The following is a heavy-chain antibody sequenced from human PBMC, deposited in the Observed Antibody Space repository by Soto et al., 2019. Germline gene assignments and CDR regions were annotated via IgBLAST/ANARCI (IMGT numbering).Heavy chain of an antibody. CDR1: GFTFSTHG. J-gene: IGHJ6*02. D-gene: IGHD2-15*01. CDR3: AKDLSGARWYYDALDV. Sequence: PGGSLRLSCEVSGFTFSTHGMHWVRQAPGKGLEWVAGTSYDGTNKYYARSVQGRFTISRENSMETLYLQMNSLRTEDTAVYYCAKDLSGARWYYDALDVWGQGTTVTVSS. V-gene: IGHV3-30*18. CDR2: TSYDGTNK.